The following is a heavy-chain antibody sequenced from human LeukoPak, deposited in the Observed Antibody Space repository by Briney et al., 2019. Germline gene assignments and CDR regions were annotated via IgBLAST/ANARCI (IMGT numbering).Heavy chain of an antibody. CDR2: IIPIFGTA. CDR3: ARALSGTSCHDY. CDR1: GGTFSSYA. V-gene: IGHV1-69*05. J-gene: IGHJ4*02. Sequence: ASVKVSCKASGGTFSSYAISWVRQAPGQGLEWMGGIIPIFGTANYAQKFQGRVTMTRDTSISTAYMELSSLRSEDTAVYYCARALSGTSCHDYWGQGTLVTVSS. D-gene: IGHD2-2*01.